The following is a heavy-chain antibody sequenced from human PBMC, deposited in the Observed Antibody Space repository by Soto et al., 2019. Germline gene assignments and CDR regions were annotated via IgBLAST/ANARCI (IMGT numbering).Heavy chain of an antibody. Sequence: QVQLVESGGGVVQPGRSLRLSCAASGFTFSSYGMHLVRQAPGKGLEWVAVISYDGSNKYYADSVKGRFTISRDNSKNTLYLQMNSLRAEDTAVYYCAKDESPVKVLNTLLDYWGQGTLVTVSA. V-gene: IGHV3-30*18. CDR2: ISYDGSNK. CDR1: GFTFSSYG. J-gene: IGHJ4*02. CDR3: AKDESPVKVLNTLLDY. D-gene: IGHD4-4*01.